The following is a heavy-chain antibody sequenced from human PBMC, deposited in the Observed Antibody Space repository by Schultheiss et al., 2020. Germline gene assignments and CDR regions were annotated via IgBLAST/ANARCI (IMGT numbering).Heavy chain of an antibody. CDR3: AKDLGDQWFGDLDQ. J-gene: IGHJ5*02. CDR1: GFTFSSYA. V-gene: IGHV3-23*01. Sequence: GGSLRLSCAASGFTFSSYAMSWVRQAPGKGLEWVSAISGSGGSTYYADSVKGRFTISRDNSKNTLHLQMNGLRPEDTAVYYCAKDLGDQWFGDLDQWGLGTLVTVSS. CDR2: ISGSGGST. D-gene: IGHD3-10*01.